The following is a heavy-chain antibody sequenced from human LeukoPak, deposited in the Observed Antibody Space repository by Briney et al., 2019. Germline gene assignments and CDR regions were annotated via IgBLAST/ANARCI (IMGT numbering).Heavy chain of an antibody. CDR3: ASSVVAATTPPDY. CDR2: INPSGGST. CDR1: GYTFTSYY. J-gene: IGHJ4*02. V-gene: IGHV1-46*01. D-gene: IGHD2-15*01. Sequence: ASVKVSCEASGYTFTSYYMHWVRQAPGQGLEWMGIINPSGGSTSYAQKFQGRVTMTRDTSTSTVYMELSSLRSEDTAVYYCASSVVAATTPPDYWGQGTLVTVSS.